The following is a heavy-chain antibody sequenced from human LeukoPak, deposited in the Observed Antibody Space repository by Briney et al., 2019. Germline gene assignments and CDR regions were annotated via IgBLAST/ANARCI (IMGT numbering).Heavy chain of an antibody. J-gene: IGHJ3*02. CDR2: IWYDEDAK. D-gene: IGHD2-15*01. CDR3: ARERGGDAFDI. CDR1: VFTFSDCH. Sequence: GRSLRLSCAASVFTFSDCHIHWVRQAPGKGLDWVALIWYDEDAKFYADSVKGRFTISRDNSKDTLYLQMNSLGVEDTAVYYCARERGGDAFDIWGQGTMVTVSS. V-gene: IGHV3-33*01.